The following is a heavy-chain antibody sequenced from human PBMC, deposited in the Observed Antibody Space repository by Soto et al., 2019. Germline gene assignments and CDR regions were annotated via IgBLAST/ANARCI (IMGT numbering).Heavy chain of an antibody. CDR1: GYTFTSYG. CDR2: ISAYNGNT. CDR3: VRDRPIAVAGTGFDY. V-gene: IGHV1-18*01. D-gene: IGHD6-19*01. Sequence: ASVKVSCKASGYTFTSYGISWVRQAPGQGLEWMGWISAYNGNTNYAQKLQGRVTMTTDTSTSTAYMELRSLRSDDTAVYYCVRDRPIAVAGTGFDYWGQGTLVTVSS. J-gene: IGHJ4*02.